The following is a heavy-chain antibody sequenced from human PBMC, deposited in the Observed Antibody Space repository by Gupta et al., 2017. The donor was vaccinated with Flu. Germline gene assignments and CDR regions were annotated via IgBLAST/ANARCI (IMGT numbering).Heavy chain of an antibody. CDR1: STYA. Sequence: STYAMSGVRQAPGKGLEWVSNVSGSGGSTSYAGSVKGRFTISRDNSKNTLFLQMNSLRAEDTAVYYCAAPGTGYWDYWGQGILVTVSS. D-gene: IGHD3-9*01. CDR3: AAPGTGYWDY. J-gene: IGHJ4*02. V-gene: IGHV3-23*01. CDR2: VSGSGGST.